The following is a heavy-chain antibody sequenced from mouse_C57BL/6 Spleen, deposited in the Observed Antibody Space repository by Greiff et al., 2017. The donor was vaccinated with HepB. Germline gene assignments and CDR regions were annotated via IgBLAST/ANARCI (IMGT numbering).Heavy chain of an antibody. CDR3: ARSPYSNQTFDV. CDR2: IRNKANGYTT. D-gene: IGHD2-5*01. CDR1: GFTFTDYY. V-gene: IGHV7-3*01. Sequence: EVQRVESGGGLVQPGGSLSLSCAASGFTFTDYYMSWVRQPPGKALEWLGFIRNKANGYTTEYSASVKGRFTISRDNSQSILYLQMNALRAEDSATYYCARSPYSNQTFDVWGTGTTVTVSS. J-gene: IGHJ1*03.